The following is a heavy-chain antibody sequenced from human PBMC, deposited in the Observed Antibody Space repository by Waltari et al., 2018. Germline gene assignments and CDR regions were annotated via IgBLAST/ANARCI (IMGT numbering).Heavy chain of an antibody. CDR3: ARVVYYFDA. CDR2: VYKGGGARTT. Sequence: QVQLQESGPGLVKPSETLSLTCSVSGYSISSGYYWGWIRQSPGKGLEWIGRVYKGGGARTTLYNKSLDNRLILSVDTSKNQFSLKLYSVTAADTAIYYCARVVYYFDAWGQGILVTVSS. J-gene: IGHJ4*02. CDR1: GYSISSGYY. V-gene: IGHV4-38-2*02.